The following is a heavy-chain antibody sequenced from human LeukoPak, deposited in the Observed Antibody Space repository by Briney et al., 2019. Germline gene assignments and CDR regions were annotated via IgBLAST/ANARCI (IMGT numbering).Heavy chain of an antibody. J-gene: IGHJ3*02. CDR3: ARSYDCGGDCFEAFDI. Sequence: ASVKVSCKASGYTFSNYGISWVRQAPGQGLEWVGWIRGDNGNTNYAQKFQGRVTITADQSTSTAYMELSSLRSEDTAVYFCARSYDCGGDCFEAFDIWGQGTMVTVSS. D-gene: IGHD2-21*02. CDR1: GYTFSNYG. CDR2: IRGDNGNT. V-gene: IGHV1-18*01.